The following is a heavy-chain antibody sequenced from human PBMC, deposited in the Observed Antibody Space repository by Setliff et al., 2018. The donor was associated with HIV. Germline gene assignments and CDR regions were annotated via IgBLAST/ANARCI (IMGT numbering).Heavy chain of an antibody. Sequence: GGSLRLSCVTSGITFINAAMAWVRQAPGKGPEWISFIYSGSSSAVFADSVKGRFTISRDNSRNTLFLQMNSLRAEDTATYYCARGVVDVGVVAATGVFDSWGQGTLVTVSS. CDR2: IYSGSSSA. D-gene: IGHD2-15*01. CDR1: GITFINAA. V-gene: IGHV3-23*03. J-gene: IGHJ4*02. CDR3: ARGVVDVGVVAATGVFDS.